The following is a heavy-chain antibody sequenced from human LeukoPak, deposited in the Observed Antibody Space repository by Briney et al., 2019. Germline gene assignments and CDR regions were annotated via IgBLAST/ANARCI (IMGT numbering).Heavy chain of an antibody. Sequence: SQTLSLTCTVSGGSISSGSYYWSWIRQPAGEGLEWIGRIYTSGSTNYNPSLKSRVTISVDTSKNQFSLKLSSVTAADTAVYYCARGSSSSYYYYYMDVWGKGTTVTVSS. CDR1: GGSISSGSYY. D-gene: IGHD6-6*01. V-gene: IGHV4-61*02. CDR2: IYTSGST. J-gene: IGHJ6*03. CDR3: ARGSSSSYYYYYMDV.